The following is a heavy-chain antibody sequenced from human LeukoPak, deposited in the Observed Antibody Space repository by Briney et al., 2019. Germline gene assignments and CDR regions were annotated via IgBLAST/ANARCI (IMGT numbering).Heavy chain of an antibody. D-gene: IGHD4-17*01. Sequence: SETLSLTCTVSGGSISSGGYYWSWIRQHPGKGLEWIGYIYYSGSTYYNPSLKSRVTISVDTSKNQFSLKLSSVTAADTAVYYCAIHNDHGDYPPFDYWGQGTLVTVSS. CDR3: AIHNDHGDYPPFDY. V-gene: IGHV4-31*03. CDR2: IYYSGST. CDR1: GGSISSGGYY. J-gene: IGHJ4*02.